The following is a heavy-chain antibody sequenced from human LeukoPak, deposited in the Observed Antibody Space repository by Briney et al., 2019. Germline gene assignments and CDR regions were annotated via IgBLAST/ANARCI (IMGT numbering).Heavy chain of an antibody. CDR3: ARDSYYYDSSGYYQYYFDY. CDR1: GYTFTSYG. J-gene: IGHJ4*02. V-gene: IGHV1-18*01. Sequence: ASVNVSCKASGYTFTSYGISWVRQAPGQGLEWMGWISVYNGNTNYAQKFQGRVTMTTDTSTSTSYMELRSLRYDDTAVYYCARDSYYYDSSGYYQYYFDYWGQGTLVTVSS. CDR2: ISVYNGNT. D-gene: IGHD3-22*01.